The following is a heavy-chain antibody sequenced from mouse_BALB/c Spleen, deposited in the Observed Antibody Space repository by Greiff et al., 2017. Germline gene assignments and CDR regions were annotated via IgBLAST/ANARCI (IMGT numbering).Heavy chain of an antibody. CDR3: ERVGSSYSCWYFDV. CDR1: GFTFSSYA. V-gene: IGHV5-6-5*01. CDR2: ISSGGST. D-gene: IGHD1-1*01. Sequence: EVQVVESGGGLVKPGGSLKLSCAASGFTFSSYAMSWVRQTPEKRLEWVASISSGGSTYYPDSVKGRFSIYRDNARNILYLQMSSLRSEDTAMYYSERVGSSYSCWYFDVWGEGTTVTVSS. J-gene: IGHJ1*01.